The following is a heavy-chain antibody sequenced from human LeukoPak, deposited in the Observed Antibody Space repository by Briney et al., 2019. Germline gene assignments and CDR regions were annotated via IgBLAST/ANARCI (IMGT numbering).Heavy chain of an antibody. D-gene: IGHD3-9*01. CDR1: EFTFSSYG. CDR2: ISYDGSNK. V-gene: IGHV3-30*18. Sequence: GGSLRLSCAASEFTFSSYGMHWVRQAPGKGLEWVAVISYDGSNKYYADSVKGRFTISRDNSKNTLYLQMNSLRAEDTAVYYCAKGVTIFHYFDYWGQGTLVTVSS. CDR3: AKGVTIFHYFDY. J-gene: IGHJ4*02.